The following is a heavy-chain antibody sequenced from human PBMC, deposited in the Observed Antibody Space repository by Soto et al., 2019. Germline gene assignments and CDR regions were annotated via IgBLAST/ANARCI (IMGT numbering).Heavy chain of an antibody. CDR1: GYTFTSYA. CDR3: ARAYCSSTTCLMGNY. J-gene: IGHJ4*02. CDR2: INAGNGNT. V-gene: IGHV1-3*01. Sequence: GASVKVSCKASGYTFTSYAMHWVRQAPGQRLEWMGWINAGNGNTKYSQKFRGRVTITRDTSASTAYMELSSLRSEDTAVYYCARAYCSSTTCLMGNYWGQGTLVTVSS. D-gene: IGHD2-2*01.